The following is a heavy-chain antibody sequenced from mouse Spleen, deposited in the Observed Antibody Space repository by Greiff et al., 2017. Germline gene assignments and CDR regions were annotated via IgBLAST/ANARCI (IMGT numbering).Heavy chain of an antibody. Sequence: VQLQQPGAELVRPGSSVKLSCKASGYTFTSYWMHWVKQRPIQGLEWIGNIDPSDSETHYNQKFKDKATLTVDKSSSTAYMQLSSLTSEDSAVYYCARGNYGSSYYFGYWGQGTTLTVSS. CDR1: GYTFTSYW. J-gene: IGHJ2*01. V-gene: IGHV1-52*01. CDR3: ARGNYGSSYYFGY. D-gene: IGHD1-1*01. CDR2: IDPSDSET.